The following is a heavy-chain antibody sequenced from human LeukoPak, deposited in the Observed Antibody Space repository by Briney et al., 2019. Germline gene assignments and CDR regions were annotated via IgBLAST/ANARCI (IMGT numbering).Heavy chain of an antibody. D-gene: IGHD1-26*01. J-gene: IGHJ3*02. CDR2: INWNSGFI. Sequence: GGSLRLSCAASGFTFSSYGMHWVRQAPGKGLEWVSGINWNSGFIYYADSVKGRFTISRDNAKNSLYLQMNSLRAEDMALYYCVKGGEGSLYVFGIWGQGTMVTVSS. CDR1: GFTFSSYG. CDR3: VKGGEGSLYVFGI. V-gene: IGHV3-9*03.